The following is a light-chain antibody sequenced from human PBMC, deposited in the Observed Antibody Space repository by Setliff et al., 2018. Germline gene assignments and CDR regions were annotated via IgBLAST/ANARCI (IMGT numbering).Light chain of an antibody. CDR2: GNN. CDR3: QSYDSSLSAYV. Sequence: QSALTQPPSVSGAPGQRVTISCAGRSSNIGTGYDVHWYQQLPGTAPKLLIYGNNIRPSGVPDRFSGSQSGTSASLAITGLHSEDEADYYCQSYDSSLSAYVFGTGTKVTVL. CDR1: SSNIGTGYD. V-gene: IGLV1-40*01. J-gene: IGLJ1*01.